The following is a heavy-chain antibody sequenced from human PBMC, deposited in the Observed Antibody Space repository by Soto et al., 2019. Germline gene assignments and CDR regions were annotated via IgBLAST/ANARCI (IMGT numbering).Heavy chain of an antibody. D-gene: IGHD6-19*01. CDR2: IYYSGST. J-gene: IGHJ4*02. CDR3: ARDQGIAVAVFDD. Sequence: SETLSLTCTVSGGSVTGASYYWSWIRQPPGKGLEWIGYIYYSGSTNYNPSLKSRVTISVDTSKNQISLKLNSVTAADTAVYYCARDQGIAVAVFDDWGQGTLVTVSS. V-gene: IGHV4-61*01. CDR1: GGSVTGASYY.